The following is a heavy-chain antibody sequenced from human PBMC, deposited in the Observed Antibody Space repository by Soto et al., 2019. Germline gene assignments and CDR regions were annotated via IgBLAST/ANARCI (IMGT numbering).Heavy chain of an antibody. Sequence: EVQLVESGGGVVRPGGSLRLSCAASGFTFDDYGISWVLQAPVKGLEWVSGINRNGGSTGFADSVKGRFTISRDNAKNSLYLQMNSLRAEDTELYYCARLYSSGWYGPGRYWGQGTLVTVS. D-gene: IGHD6-19*01. CDR3: ARLYSSGWYGPGRY. CDR1: GFTFDDYG. CDR2: INRNGGST. J-gene: IGHJ4*02. V-gene: IGHV3-20*04.